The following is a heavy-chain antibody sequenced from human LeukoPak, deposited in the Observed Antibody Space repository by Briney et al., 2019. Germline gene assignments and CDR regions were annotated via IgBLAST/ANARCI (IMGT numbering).Heavy chain of an antibody. V-gene: IGHV4-38-2*01. CDR3: ARVKVAEYGMDV. D-gene: IGHD2-15*01. Sequence: PSETLSLTCAVSDYSLSSGYYWGWIRQPPGKGLESIGSIYHSGSTYYNPSLKSRVTISVDTSKNQFSLKLSSVTAADTAVYYCARVKVAEYGMDVWGKGSTVTVSS. CDR1: DYSLSSGYY. CDR2: IYHSGST. J-gene: IGHJ6*04.